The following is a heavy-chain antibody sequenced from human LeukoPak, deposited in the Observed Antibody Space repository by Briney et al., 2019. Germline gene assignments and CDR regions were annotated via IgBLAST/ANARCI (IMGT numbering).Heavy chain of an antibody. Sequence: ASVKVSCKAYGYALSELSMHWVRQAPGKGLEWRGGVDPEDGETIYSQNFQGRVIMTEDRSTDTAYMELSSLRSEDTAVYFCVNSLRYFDWSFDPWGQGTLVSVSS. CDR2: VDPEDGET. V-gene: IGHV1-24*01. CDR1: GYALSELS. D-gene: IGHD3-9*01. CDR3: VNSLRYFDWSFDP. J-gene: IGHJ5*02.